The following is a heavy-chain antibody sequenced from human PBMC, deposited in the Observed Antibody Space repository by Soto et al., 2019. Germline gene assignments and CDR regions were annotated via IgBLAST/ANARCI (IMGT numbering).Heavy chain of an antibody. Sequence: SETLSLTCTXSGGSISSYYWSWIRQPPGKGLEWIGYIYYSGSTNYNPSLKSRVTISVDTSKNQFSLKLSSVTAADTAVYYCARKVLTGDIVVVPRGPFDPWGQGTLVTVS. D-gene: IGHD2-2*01. CDR3: ARKVLTGDIVVVPRGPFDP. V-gene: IGHV4-59*12. CDR2: IYYSGST. J-gene: IGHJ5*02. CDR1: GGSISSYY.